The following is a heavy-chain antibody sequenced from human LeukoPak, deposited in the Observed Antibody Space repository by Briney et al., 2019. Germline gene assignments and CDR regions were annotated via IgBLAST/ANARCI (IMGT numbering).Heavy chain of an antibody. CDR3: ARQGIVVVPAAMRYYYYYGMDV. D-gene: IGHD2-2*01. CDR2: IIPIFGTA. V-gene: IGHV1-69*13. CDR1: GGTFSSYA. Sequence: SVKVSCKASGGTFSSYAISWVRQAPGQGLEWMGGIIPIFGTANYAQKFQGRVTITADESTSTAYMELSSLRSEDTAVYYCARQGIVVVPAAMRYYYYYGMDVWGQGTTVAVSS. J-gene: IGHJ6*02.